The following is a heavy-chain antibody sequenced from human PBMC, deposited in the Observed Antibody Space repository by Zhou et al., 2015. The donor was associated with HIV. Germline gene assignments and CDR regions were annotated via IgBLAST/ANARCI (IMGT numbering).Heavy chain of an antibody. CDR1: GYTFSSYG. CDR3: ARDGYSSSVFQH. Sequence: QVQVVQSGAEVKKPGASVKVSCKASGYTFSSYGIFWVRQAPGQGLEWMAWISAYNGNTNFAQKFQGRVTMTTDTSTNTAYMELRSLRSDDTAVYYCARDGYSSSVFQHWGQGTLVTVSS. V-gene: IGHV1-18*01. CDR2: ISAYNGNT. D-gene: IGHD6-13*01. J-gene: IGHJ1*01.